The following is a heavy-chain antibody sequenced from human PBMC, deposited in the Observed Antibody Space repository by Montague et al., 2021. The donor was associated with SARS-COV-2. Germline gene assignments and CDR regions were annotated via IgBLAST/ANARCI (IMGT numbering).Heavy chain of an antibody. V-gene: IGHV4-39*01. Sequence: SETLSLTCTVSGGSISSSSYYWCWIRQPPGKVLEWIGSIYYRGGNYYNPSLNSRVTIAVDTSKNQFSLKLSSVTAADTAVYYCARQGNSSGWFKPDAFDIWGQGTMVTVSS. CDR3: ARQGNSSGWFKPDAFDI. CDR2: IYYRGGN. D-gene: IGHD6-19*01. CDR1: GGSISSSSYY. J-gene: IGHJ3*02.